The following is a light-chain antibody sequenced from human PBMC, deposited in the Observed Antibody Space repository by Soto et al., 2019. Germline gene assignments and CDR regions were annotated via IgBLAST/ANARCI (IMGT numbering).Light chain of an antibody. J-gene: IGKJ2*01. CDR1: QSVTSSY. CDR2: GAS. V-gene: IGKV3-20*01. Sequence: EIVLTQSPGTLSLSPGERATLSCRASQSVTSSYLAWYQQKPGQAPRLLIYGASTRATGIPDRFSGSGSGTDFTLTSSRLEPEDFAVYHCQQYANSPYTFGQGTKLEIK. CDR3: QQYANSPYT.